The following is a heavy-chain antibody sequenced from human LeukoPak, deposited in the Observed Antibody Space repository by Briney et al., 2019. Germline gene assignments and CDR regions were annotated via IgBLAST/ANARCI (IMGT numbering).Heavy chain of an antibody. J-gene: IGHJ5*02. CDR3: ARDPTPGGDGWFDP. V-gene: IGHV3-23*01. CDR2: ISGSGAST. Sequence: PGGSLRLSCATSGFIFNNYWMSWVRQAPGKGLEWVSVISGSGASTYYADSVKGRFTISRDNSKNTLYLQMNSLRAEDTAVYYCARDPTPGGDGWFDPWGQGTLVTVSS. D-gene: IGHD2-21*02. CDR1: GFIFNNYW.